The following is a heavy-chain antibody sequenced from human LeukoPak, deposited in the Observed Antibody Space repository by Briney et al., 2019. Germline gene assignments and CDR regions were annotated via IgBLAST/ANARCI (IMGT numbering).Heavy chain of an antibody. J-gene: IGHJ3*01. Sequence: PSETLSPTRTVSGGSISSSSYSWGWIRQPPGKGLEWIGSIYHSGSTHYNPSLRSRVTISIDTSTNQFSLKMSSVTAADTAVFYCARLIGAVGAQGGDFDVWGQGTMVTVSS. CDR3: ARLIGAVGAQGGDFDV. V-gene: IGHV4-39*01. D-gene: IGHD1-26*01. CDR2: IYHSGST. CDR1: GGSISSSSYS.